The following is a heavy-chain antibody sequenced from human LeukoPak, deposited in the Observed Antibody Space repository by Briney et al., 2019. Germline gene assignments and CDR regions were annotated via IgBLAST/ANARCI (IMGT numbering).Heavy chain of an antibody. CDR2: INTNTGNP. CDR3: ARDYIERGGSFEFDY. CDR1: GYTFTTYD. J-gene: IGHJ4*02. V-gene: IGHV7-4-1*02. Sequence: ASVKVSCKASGYTFTTYDMNWVRQAPGQGLEWMGWINTNTGNPTYAPGSTGRSVFSLDTSVSTAYLEISSLEAADTAIYYCARDYIERGGSFEFDYWGQGTLVTVSS. D-gene: IGHD2-15*01.